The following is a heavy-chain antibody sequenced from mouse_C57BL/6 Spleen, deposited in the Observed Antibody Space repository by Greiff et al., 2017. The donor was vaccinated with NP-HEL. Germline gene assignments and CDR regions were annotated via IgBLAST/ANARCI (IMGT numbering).Heavy chain of an antibody. V-gene: IGHV6-3*01. J-gene: IGHJ3*01. CDR3: TRDYGTAWFAY. CDR2: IRLKSDNYAT. Sequence: EVKLVESGGGLVQPGGSMKLSCVASGFTFSNYWMNWVRQSPEKGLEWVAQIRLKSDNYATHYAESVKGRFTNSRDDSKSSVYLQMNNLRAEDTGIYYCTRDYGTAWFAYWGQGTLVTVSA. CDR1: GFTFSNYW. D-gene: IGHD1-1*01.